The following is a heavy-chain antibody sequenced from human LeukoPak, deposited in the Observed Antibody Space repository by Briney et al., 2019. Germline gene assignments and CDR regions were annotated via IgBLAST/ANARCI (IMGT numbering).Heavy chain of an antibody. CDR1: GFTFSSYS. CDR3: ARNTSGVFSPPPKTPLDY. CDR2: ISSSSSYI. Sequence: GGSLRLSCAASGFTFSSYSMNWVRQAPGKGLEWVSSISSSSSYIYYADSVKGRFTISRDNAKNSLYLQMNSLRAEDTAVYYWARNTSGVFSPPPKTPLDYGGQETWVTVP. J-gene: IGHJ4*02. D-gene: IGHD2-8*01. V-gene: IGHV3-21*01.